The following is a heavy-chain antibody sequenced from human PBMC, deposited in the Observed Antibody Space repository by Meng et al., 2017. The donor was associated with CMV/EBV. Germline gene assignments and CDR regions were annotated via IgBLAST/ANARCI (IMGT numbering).Heavy chain of an antibody. Sequence: SETLSLTCTVSGGSISSSSYYWGWIRQPPGKGLEWIGSIYYSGSTYYNPSLKSRVTISVDTSKNQFSLKLSSVTAADTAVYYCARDDYDFWSGYYGYYYYGMDVWGQGTTVTVSS. CDR3: ARDDYDFWSGYYGYYYYGMDV. V-gene: IGHV4-39*07. CDR1: GGSISSSSYY. D-gene: IGHD3-3*01. J-gene: IGHJ6*02. CDR2: IYYSGST.